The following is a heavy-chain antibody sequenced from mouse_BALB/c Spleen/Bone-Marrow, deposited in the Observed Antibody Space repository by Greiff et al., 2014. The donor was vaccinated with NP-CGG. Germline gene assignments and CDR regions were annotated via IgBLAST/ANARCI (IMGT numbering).Heavy chain of an antibody. CDR1: GYTFTSYV. J-gene: IGHJ4*01. CDR3: ARKVWYYAMDY. Sequence: VQLQQSGPELVKPGASVKMSCKASGYTFTSYVMHWVKQKPGQGLEWIGYINPYNDGTKYNEKFKGKATRTSDKSSSTAYMELSSLTSGDSAVYYCARKVWYYAMDYWGQGTSVTVSS. D-gene: IGHD2-10*02. V-gene: IGHV1-14*01. CDR2: INPYNDGT.